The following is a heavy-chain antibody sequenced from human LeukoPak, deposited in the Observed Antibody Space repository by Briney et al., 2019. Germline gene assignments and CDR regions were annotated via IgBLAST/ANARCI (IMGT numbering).Heavy chain of an antibody. CDR2: IRASGGTA. D-gene: IGHD3-10*01. V-gene: IGHV3-23*01. J-gene: IGHJ6*04. CDR3: AKSPYFYNSGRSVDV. CDR1: GFTFSSYA. Sequence: GGSLRLSCSASGFTFSSYAMSWVRQAPGKGLEWVSAIRASGGTAYYADSVKGRFTISRDSAKNMLFLQMNRLRAEDTAVYYCAKSPYFYNSGRSVDVWGKGTTVTVSS.